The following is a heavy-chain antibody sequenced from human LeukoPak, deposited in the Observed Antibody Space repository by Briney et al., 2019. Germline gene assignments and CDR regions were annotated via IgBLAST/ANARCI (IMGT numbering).Heavy chain of an antibody. Sequence: RPGGSLRLSFSASGFTFSSYAMSWVRRTAGKGLGWVSAISGSGGSTSYADSVKGRFTISRDKSKNPLYLQMNSLRAEDTAVYYCAKGEYCSGGICRQTDAFDIWGQGTMVTVSS. J-gene: IGHJ3*02. CDR3: AKGEYCSGGICRQTDAFDI. CDR1: GFTFSSYA. D-gene: IGHD2-15*01. CDR2: ISGSGGST. V-gene: IGHV3-23*01.